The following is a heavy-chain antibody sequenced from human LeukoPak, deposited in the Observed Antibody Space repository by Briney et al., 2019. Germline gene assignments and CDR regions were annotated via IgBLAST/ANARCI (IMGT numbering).Heavy chain of an antibody. Sequence: GGSLRLSCEASGFSFSDYYMSWILQAPGKGLEWISFIDYSGTTIYYADSVKGRFTVSRDNAKDSVFLQMNSLRAEDTAVYYCARDNYFSDSSGYFYLDYWGQGTLVTVSS. CDR2: IDYSGTTI. D-gene: IGHD3-22*01. V-gene: IGHV3-11*04. J-gene: IGHJ4*02. CDR3: ARDNYFSDSSGYFYLDY. CDR1: GFSFSDYY.